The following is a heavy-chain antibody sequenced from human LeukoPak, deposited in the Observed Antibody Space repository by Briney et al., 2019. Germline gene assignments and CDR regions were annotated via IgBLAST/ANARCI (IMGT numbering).Heavy chain of an antibody. CDR3: AKVGPSLVGGLIRGEARYYCNYMDV. CDR2: INANGGST. J-gene: IGHJ6*03. D-gene: IGHD3-10*01. V-gene: IGHV3-23*01. Sequence: GGSLRLSCAASGFTFSSYGMSWVRHAQGKGLKWVSAINANGGSTSYADSVKGGFAISRSTSTTTLDLQMNSPKAKATAYCECAKVGPSLVGGLIRGEARYYCNYMDVWGKGTTVTISS. CDR1: GFTFSSYG.